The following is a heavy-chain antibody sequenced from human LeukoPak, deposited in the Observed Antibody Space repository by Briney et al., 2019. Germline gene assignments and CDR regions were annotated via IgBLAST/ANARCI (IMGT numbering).Heavy chain of an antibody. V-gene: IGHV4-34*01. CDR1: GGSFSGYY. Sequence: SETLSLTCAVYGGSFSGYYWSWIRQPPGKGLEWIGEIYHSGSTNYNPSLKSRVTISVDTSKNQFSLKLSSVTAADTAVYYCARGWAGYNSFAYWGQGTLVTVSS. D-gene: IGHD5-24*01. CDR2: IYHSGST. CDR3: ARGWAGYNSFAY. J-gene: IGHJ4*02.